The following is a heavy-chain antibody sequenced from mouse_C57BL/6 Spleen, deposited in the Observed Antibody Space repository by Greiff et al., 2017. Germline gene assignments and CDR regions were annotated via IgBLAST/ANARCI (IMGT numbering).Heavy chain of an antibody. J-gene: IGHJ4*01. Sequence: VQLQQSGAELVKPGASVKLSCTASGFNIKDYYMHWVKQRTEQGLEWIGRIDPEDGETKYAPKFQGKATITADTSSNTAYLQLSSLTSEDTAVYYCAYYYGSSQGYYYAMDYWGQGTSVTVSS. CDR1: GFNIKDYY. V-gene: IGHV14-2*01. CDR3: AYYYGSSQGYYYAMDY. CDR2: IDPEDGET. D-gene: IGHD1-1*01.